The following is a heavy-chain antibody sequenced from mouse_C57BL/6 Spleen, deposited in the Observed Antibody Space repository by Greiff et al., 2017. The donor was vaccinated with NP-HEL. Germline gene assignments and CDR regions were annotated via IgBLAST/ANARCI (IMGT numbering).Heavy chain of an antibody. Sequence: DVKLQESGGGLVKPGGSLKLSCAASGFTFSSYAMSWVRQTPEKRLEWVATISDGGSYTYYPDNVKGRFTISRDNAKNNLYLQMSHLTSEDTAMYYCAREDSILRSSYFDYWGQGTTLTVSS. CDR1: GFTFSSYA. J-gene: IGHJ2*01. D-gene: IGHD1-2*01. V-gene: IGHV5-4*01. CDR2: ISDGGSYT. CDR3: AREDSILRSSYFDY.